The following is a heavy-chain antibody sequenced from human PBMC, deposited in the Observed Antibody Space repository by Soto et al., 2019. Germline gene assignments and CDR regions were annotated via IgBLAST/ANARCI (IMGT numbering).Heavy chain of an antibody. D-gene: IGHD3-9*01. CDR1: GGSISSGGYY. CDR3: ARPILTGYYTDAFDI. J-gene: IGHJ3*02. V-gene: IGHV4-31*03. Sequence: QVQLQESGPGLVKPSQTLSLTCTVSGGSISSGGYYWSWIRQHPGNGLEWIGYIYYSGITYYNPSLKSRVTISVDTSKNQFSLKLSSVTAADTAVYYCARPILTGYYTDAFDIWGQGTMVTVSS. CDR2: IYYSGIT.